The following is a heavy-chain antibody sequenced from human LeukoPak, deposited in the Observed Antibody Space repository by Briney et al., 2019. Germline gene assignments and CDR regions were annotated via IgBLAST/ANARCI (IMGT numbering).Heavy chain of an antibody. CDR2: ISAYNGNT. CDR3: ARQRQYYDILTGYYLMDFDY. Sequence: ASVKVSCKASGYTFTSYGISWVRQAPGQGLEWMGWISAYNGNTNYAQKLQGRVTMTTDTSTSTAYMELRSLRSDDTAVYYCARQRQYYDILTGYYLMDFDYWGQGTLVTVSA. V-gene: IGHV1-18*01. D-gene: IGHD3-9*01. J-gene: IGHJ4*02. CDR1: GYTFTSYG.